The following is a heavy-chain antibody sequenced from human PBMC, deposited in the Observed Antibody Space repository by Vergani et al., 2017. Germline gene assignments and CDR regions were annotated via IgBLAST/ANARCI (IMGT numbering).Heavy chain of an antibody. Sequence: VQLQESGPGLVKPSGTLSLTCAVSGGSISSSNWWSWVRQPPGKGLEWIGEIYHSWSTNYNPSLKSRVTISVDKSKNQFSLQLSSVTAADTAVYYCARSPKTYCSGGSCYSGNWFDPWGQGTLVTVSS. V-gene: IGHV4-4*02. CDR1: GGSISSSNW. CDR3: ARSPKTYCSGGSCYSGNWFDP. J-gene: IGHJ5*02. D-gene: IGHD2-15*01. CDR2: IYHSWST.